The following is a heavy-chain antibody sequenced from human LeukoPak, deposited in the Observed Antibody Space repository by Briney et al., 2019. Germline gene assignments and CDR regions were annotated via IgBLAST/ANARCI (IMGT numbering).Heavy chain of an antibody. V-gene: IGHV3-74*01. CDR2: INSDGSST. Sequence: PGGSLRLSCAASGFTFSSYCMHWVRQAPGKGLVWVSRINSDGSSTSYADSVKGRFTISRDNAKNTLYLQMNSLRAEDTAVYYCAREGYDSSGYYKTDYWGQGTLVTVSS. D-gene: IGHD3-22*01. CDR1: GFTFSSYC. CDR3: AREGYDSSGYYKTDY. J-gene: IGHJ4*02.